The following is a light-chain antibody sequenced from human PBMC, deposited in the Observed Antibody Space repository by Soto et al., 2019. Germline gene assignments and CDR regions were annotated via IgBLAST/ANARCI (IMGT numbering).Light chain of an antibody. CDR1: QTISSH. CDR2: AAT. J-gene: IGKJ5*01. Sequence: DIPMTQSPYSLSASLGGRVIITCRASQTISSHLNWYQQKPGEAPNLLVYAATRLQSGVPSRFTGSGSGTDFTLTISSLQPEDFATYFCQQSYTTPITFGQGTRLEI. V-gene: IGKV1-39*01. CDR3: QQSYTTPIT.